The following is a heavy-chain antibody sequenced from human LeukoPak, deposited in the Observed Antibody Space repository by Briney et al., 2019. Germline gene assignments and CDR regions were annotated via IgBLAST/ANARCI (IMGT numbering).Heavy chain of an antibody. J-gene: IGHJ4*02. Sequence: LRLSCAASGFTFSSYAVSWVGQAPGKELEWVSAISGSGGSTYYEDSVKGRFTISRDNSKNTLYLQMNSLRAEDTAVYYCAKVKYSSSSSYFDYWGQGTLVTVSS. V-gene: IGHV3-23*01. D-gene: IGHD6-6*01. CDR2: ISGSGGST. CDR1: GFTFSSYA. CDR3: AKVKYSSSSSYFDY.